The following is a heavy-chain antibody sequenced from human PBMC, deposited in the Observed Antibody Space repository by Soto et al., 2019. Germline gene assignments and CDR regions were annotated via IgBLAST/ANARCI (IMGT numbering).Heavy chain of an antibody. CDR1: GFTFSSYA. CDR3: ARVGGQYYYDSSGYFDY. Sequence: GGSLRLSCAASGFTFSSYAMSWVRQAPGKGLEWVSAISGSGGSTYYADSVKGRFTISRDNSKNTLYLQMNSLRAEDTAVYYCARVGGQYYYDSSGYFDYWGQGTLVTVSS. V-gene: IGHV3-23*01. J-gene: IGHJ4*02. CDR2: ISGSGGST. D-gene: IGHD3-22*01.